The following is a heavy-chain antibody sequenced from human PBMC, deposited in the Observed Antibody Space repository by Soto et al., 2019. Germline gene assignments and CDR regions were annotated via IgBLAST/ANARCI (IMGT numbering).Heavy chain of an antibody. CDR1: GFTFTYA. D-gene: IGHD3-22*01. CDR2: ISGSGGTT. Sequence: EVQLLESGGGLVQPGGSLRLSFAASGFTFTYAMSWVHQAPGKGLEWVSAISGSGGTTYYADSVKGRFTVSRDNSKNTLYLQMRRVRAADTAVYYCAKDSDFYDSTLYFDYWGQGTLVTVSS. CDR3: AKDSDFYDSTLYFDY. V-gene: IGHV3-23*01. J-gene: IGHJ4*02.